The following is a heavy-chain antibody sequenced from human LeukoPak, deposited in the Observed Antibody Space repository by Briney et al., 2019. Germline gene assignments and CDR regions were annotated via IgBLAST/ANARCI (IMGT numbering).Heavy chain of an antibody. Sequence: GGSLRLSCAASGFTFSTYAMNWVRQAPGKGLEWVSTIINSGGSTYYADSVKGRFTISRDNSKDTLYLQMNSLRAEDTAVYYCAKDIYGDYGGLDYWGQGTLVTVSS. V-gene: IGHV3-23*01. CDR3: AKDIYGDYGGLDY. J-gene: IGHJ4*02. D-gene: IGHD4-17*01. CDR2: IINSGGST. CDR1: GFTFSTYA.